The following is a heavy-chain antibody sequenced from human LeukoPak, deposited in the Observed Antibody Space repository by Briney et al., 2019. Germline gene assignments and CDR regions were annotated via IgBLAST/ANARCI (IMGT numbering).Heavy chain of an antibody. CDR3: SKRRITPVTTETAFDI. CDR1: GYSFTRSG. CDR2: IDPSDSYT. J-gene: IGHJ3*02. Sequence: GESLRISCKGSGYSFTRSGISWVRQMPGKGLEWMGRIDPSDSYTNYSPSFQGHVTISADKSISTAYLQWSNLKASDTAMYYCSKRRITPVTTETAFDIWGQGTMVTVSS. V-gene: IGHV5-10-1*01. D-gene: IGHD4-17*01.